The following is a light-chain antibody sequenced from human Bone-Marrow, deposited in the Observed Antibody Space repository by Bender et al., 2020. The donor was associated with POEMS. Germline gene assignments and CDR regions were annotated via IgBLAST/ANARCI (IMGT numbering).Light chain of an antibody. Sequence: SYVLTQPPSVSVAPGQTARITCGGNNIGSKSVHWYQQKPGQAPVLVVYDDKDRPSGIPERISGSNSGNTATLTISGTQVMDEADYYCQAWDSNTAIFGGGTKLTVL. J-gene: IGLJ2*01. CDR3: QAWDSNTAI. V-gene: IGLV3-21*02. CDR1: NIGSKS. CDR2: DDK.